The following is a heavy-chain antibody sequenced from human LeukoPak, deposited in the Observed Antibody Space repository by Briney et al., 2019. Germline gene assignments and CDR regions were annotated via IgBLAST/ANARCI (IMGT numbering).Heavy chain of an antibody. CDR2: ISTSGGST. Sequence: GGSLRLSCAASGLTFSNYEMSWVRQAPGRGLEWVSAISTSGGSTYYADSVKGRFTISRDNSKNTLHLQMNSLRAEDTAVYHCARQLGYCSDGSCYFDYWGQGTLVTVSS. CDR3: ARQLGYCSDGSCYFDY. D-gene: IGHD2-15*01. CDR1: GLTFSNYE. J-gene: IGHJ4*02. V-gene: IGHV3-23*01.